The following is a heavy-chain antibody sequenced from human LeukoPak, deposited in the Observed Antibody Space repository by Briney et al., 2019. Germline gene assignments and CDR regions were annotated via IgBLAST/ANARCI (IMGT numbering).Heavy chain of an antibody. CDR2: LYTSGST. CDR1: GASISSYY. CDR3: ARTTKGYCSGGACYGLDYFDY. D-gene: IGHD2-15*01. J-gene: IGHJ4*02. Sequence: SETLSLTSSVSGASISSYYWSWIRQRAGGGLGWIGRLYTSGSTDYNPSLKSRVTISVDKSQIHFSLRLSSVTAADTAVYYCARTTKGYCSGGACYGLDYFDYWGQGILVTVSS. V-gene: IGHV4-4*07.